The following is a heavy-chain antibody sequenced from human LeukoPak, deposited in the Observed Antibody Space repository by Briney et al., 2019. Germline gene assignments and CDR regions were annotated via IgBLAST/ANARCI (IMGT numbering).Heavy chain of an antibody. CDR3: ARVPYDSSGYCDY. J-gene: IGHJ4*02. CDR1: GGSISSYY. V-gene: IGHV4-59*08. Sequence: SETLSLTCTVSGGSISSYYWSWIRQPPGKGLEWLGYIYYSGSTYYNRSLKSRVTISVDTSKNQFSLKLSSVTAADTAVYYCARVPYDSSGYCDYWGQGTLVTVSS. D-gene: IGHD3-22*01. CDR2: IYYSGST.